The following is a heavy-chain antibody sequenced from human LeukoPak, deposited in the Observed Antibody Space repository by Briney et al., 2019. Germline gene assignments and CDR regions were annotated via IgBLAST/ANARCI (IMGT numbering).Heavy chain of an antibody. J-gene: IGHJ3*02. Sequence: GGSLRLSCAASGFTFSSYSVNWVRQAPGKGPEWVSSISSSSSYIYYADSVKGRFTISRDNAKNSLYLQMNSLRAEDTAVYYCARDRGPYCSSTSCYAFDIWGQGTMVTVSS. CDR3: ARDRGPYCSSTSCYAFDI. V-gene: IGHV3-21*01. CDR2: ISSSSSYI. CDR1: GFTFSSYS. D-gene: IGHD2-2*01.